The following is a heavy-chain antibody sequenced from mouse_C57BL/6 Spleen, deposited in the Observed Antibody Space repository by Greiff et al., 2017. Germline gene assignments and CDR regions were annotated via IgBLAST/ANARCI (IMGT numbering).Heavy chain of an antibody. V-gene: IGHV1-53*01. CDR2: INPSNGGT. J-gene: IGHJ3*01. Sequence: VQLQQSGTELVKPGASVKLSCKASGYTFTSYWMHWVKQRPGQGLEWIGNINPSNGGTNYNEKFKSKATLTVDKSSSTAYMQLSSLTSEDSAVYYCAREGAYYSNPFAYWGQGTLVTVSA. CDR1: GYTFTSYW. CDR3: AREGAYYSNPFAY. D-gene: IGHD2-5*01.